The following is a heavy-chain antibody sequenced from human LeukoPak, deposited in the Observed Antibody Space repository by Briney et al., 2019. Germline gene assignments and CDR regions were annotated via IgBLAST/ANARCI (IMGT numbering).Heavy chain of an antibody. D-gene: IGHD3-9*01. CDR3: ARDPNRYEAVHPFDY. V-gene: IGHV3-30-3*01. Sequence: QPGRSLRLSCAASGFTFSSYAMHWVRQAPGKGLEWVAVISYDGSNKYYADSVKGRFTISRDNSKNTLYLQMNSLRAEDTAVYYCARDPNRYEAVHPFDYWGQGTLVTVSS. CDR1: GFTFSSYA. J-gene: IGHJ4*02. CDR2: ISYDGSNK.